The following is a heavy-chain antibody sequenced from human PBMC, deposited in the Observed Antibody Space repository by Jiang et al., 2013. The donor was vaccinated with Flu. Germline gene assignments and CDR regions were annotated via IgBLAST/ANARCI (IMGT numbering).Heavy chain of an antibody. D-gene: IGHD6-13*01. J-gene: IGHJ5*02. CDR2: IYYSGST. Sequence: LLKPSETLSLTCTVSGGSISSSSYYWGWIRQPPGKGLEWIGSIYYSGSTYYNPSLKSRVTISVDTSKNQFSLKLSSVTAADTAVYYCARLARIAAAGYGWFDPWGQGTLVTVSS. CDR3: ARLARIAAAGYGWFDP. CDR1: GGSISSSSYY. V-gene: IGHV4-39*01.